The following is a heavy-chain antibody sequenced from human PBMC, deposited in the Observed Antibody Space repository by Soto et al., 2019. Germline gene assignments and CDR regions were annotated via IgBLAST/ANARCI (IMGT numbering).Heavy chain of an antibody. CDR3: TRGVRY. V-gene: IGHV4-31*03. Sequence: QVQLRESGPGLVKPSQTLSLTCSVSGGSISGGTYYWNWIRQHPGKDLEWIGLISYSGSTYYNPSLKSRLTISGDTSKNQFSLKLSSVTAADTAVYYCTRGVRYWGQGILVTVSS. J-gene: IGHJ4*02. CDR2: ISYSGST. CDR1: GGSISGGTYY.